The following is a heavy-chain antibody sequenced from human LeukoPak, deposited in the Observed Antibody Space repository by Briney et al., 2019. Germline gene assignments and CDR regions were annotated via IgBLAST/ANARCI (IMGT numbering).Heavy chain of an antibody. Sequence: SETLSLTCTVSGGSINIYYWSWIRQPAGKGLEWIGRIYTSGSTNYNPSLKTRVTMSVDTSKNQFSLKLSSVTAADTAVYYCARGPLTMTRGFDPWGQGTLVTVSS. CDR2: IYTSGST. CDR3: ARGPLTMTRGFDP. J-gene: IGHJ5*02. V-gene: IGHV4-4*07. D-gene: IGHD4-17*01. CDR1: GGSINIYY.